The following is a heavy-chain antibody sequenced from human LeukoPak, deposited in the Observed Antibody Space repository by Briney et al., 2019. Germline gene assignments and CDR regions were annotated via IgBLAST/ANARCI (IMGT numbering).Heavy chain of an antibody. V-gene: IGHV3-48*01. CDR3: ARVWQQLIQAGGYFDY. CDR2: ISASGGTI. D-gene: IGHD6-13*01. J-gene: IGHJ4*02. CDR1: GFSFISYS. Sequence: GGSLRLSCAASGFSFISYSMNWVRQAPGKGLEWVSYISASGGTIHYADSVKGRFTISRDNAENSLYLQMNSLRADDTAVYYCARVWQQLIQAGGYFDYWGQGSLVTVSS.